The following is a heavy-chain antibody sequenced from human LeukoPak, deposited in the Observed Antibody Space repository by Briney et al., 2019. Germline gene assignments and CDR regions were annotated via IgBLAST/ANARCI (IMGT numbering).Heavy chain of an antibody. D-gene: IGHD2-15*01. J-gene: IGHJ2*01. V-gene: IGHV2-5*01. CDR1: GFSLSTSGVG. Sequence: ASGPTLVKPTQTLTLTCTFSGFSLSTSGVGVGWIRQPPGKALEWLALIYWNGDKRYSPSLKSRLTITKDTSKDQVVLTMTNMDPVDTATYYCARTGSGYFDLWGRGTLVTVSS. CDR2: IYWNGDK. CDR3: ARTGSGYFDL.